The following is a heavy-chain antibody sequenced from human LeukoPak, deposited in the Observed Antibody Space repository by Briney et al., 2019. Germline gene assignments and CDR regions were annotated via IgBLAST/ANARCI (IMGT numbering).Heavy chain of an antibody. D-gene: IGHD3-3*01. J-gene: IGHJ4*02. CDR2: IIPIFGTA. Sequence: SVKVSCKASGGTFSSHAISWVRQAPGQGLEWMGGIIPIFGTANYAQKFQGRVTITADESTSTAYMELSSLRSEDTAAYYCAREGGITIFGGGLNYFDYWGQGTLVTVSS. V-gene: IGHV1-69*13. CDR3: AREGGITIFGGGLNYFDY. CDR1: GGTFSSHA.